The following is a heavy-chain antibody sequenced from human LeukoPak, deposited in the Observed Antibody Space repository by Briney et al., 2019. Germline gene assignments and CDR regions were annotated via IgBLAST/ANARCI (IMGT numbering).Heavy chain of an antibody. CDR3: AGDYYDSSGLDY. D-gene: IGHD3-22*01. J-gene: IGHJ4*02. CDR2: IYYSGST. CDR1: GGSISSYY. V-gene: IGHV4-59*08. Sequence: SETPSLTCTVSGGSISSYYWSWIRQPPGKGPEWIGYIYYSGSTNYNPSLKSRVTISVDTSKNQFSLKLSSVTAADTAVYYCAGDYYDSSGLDYWGQGTLVTVSS.